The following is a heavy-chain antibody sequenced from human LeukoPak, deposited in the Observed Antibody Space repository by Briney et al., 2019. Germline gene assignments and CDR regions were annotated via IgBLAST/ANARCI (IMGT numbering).Heavy chain of an antibody. J-gene: IGHJ4*02. CDR2: IYYSGST. D-gene: IGHD4-17*01. CDR1: GGSISSYY. Sequence: KPSETLSLTCTVSGGSISSYYWSWIQQPPGKGLEWIGYIYYSGSTNYKPSLKSRVTISVDTSKNQFSLKLSSVTAADTAVYYCARDDYGEYYFDYWGQGTLVTVSS. CDR3: ARDDYGEYYFDY. V-gene: IGHV4-59*12.